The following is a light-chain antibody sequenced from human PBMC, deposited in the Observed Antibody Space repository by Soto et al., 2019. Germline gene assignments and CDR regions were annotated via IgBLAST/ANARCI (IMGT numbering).Light chain of an antibody. V-gene: IGKV1-5*03. Sequence: DVQITQSPCSLCSCVGDTVISTVRASQSISSWLAWYQQKPGKVPNLLIYKASSLESGVPSRFSGSGSGTEFTLTISSLQPDDFATYYCQQYNNYSKTFGQGTKVDIK. CDR2: KAS. CDR3: QQYNNYSKT. J-gene: IGKJ2*01. CDR1: QSISSW.